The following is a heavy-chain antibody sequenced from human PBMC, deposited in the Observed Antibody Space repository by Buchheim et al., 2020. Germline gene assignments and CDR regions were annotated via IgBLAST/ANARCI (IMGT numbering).Heavy chain of an antibody. CDR3: ARPRDQYFDY. V-gene: IGHV3-48*03. D-gene: IGHD3-10*01. Sequence: EVQLVESGGGLVQPGGSLRLSCAASGFTFSSFEMNWVRQAPGKGLEWVSYINSIGSTMYYADSVKGRFTISRDTAKNSLYLQMNSLRAEDTAVYYCARPRDQYFDYWGQGTL. J-gene: IGHJ4*02. CDR2: INSIGSTM. CDR1: GFTFSSFE.